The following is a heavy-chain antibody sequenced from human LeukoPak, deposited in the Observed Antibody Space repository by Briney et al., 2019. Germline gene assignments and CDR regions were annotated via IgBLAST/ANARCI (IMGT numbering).Heavy chain of an antibody. CDR1: GGSVSGYY. Sequence: SETLSLTCVVSGGSVSGYYWGWIRQPPGRGLEWIGYVYYSGSTNYNPSLKSRVTISVDTSKNQFSLKLSSVTAADTAVYYCARVGVGAIGWFDPWGQGTLVTVSS. V-gene: IGHV4-59*02. D-gene: IGHD1-26*01. J-gene: IGHJ5*02. CDR3: ARVGVGAIGWFDP. CDR2: VYYSGST.